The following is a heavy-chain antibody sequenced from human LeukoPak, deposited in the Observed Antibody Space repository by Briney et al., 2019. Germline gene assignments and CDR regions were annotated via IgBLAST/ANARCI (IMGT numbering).Heavy chain of an antibody. CDR2: ISWNSGSI. D-gene: IGHD3-22*01. CDR3: AKVQNYYDSSGYYDY. CDR1: GFTFDDYA. Sequence: GGSLRLSCAASGFTFDDYAMHWGRQAPGPGLERVSGISWNSGSIGYADSVKGRFTISRDNAKNSLYLQMNSLRAEDTALYYCAKVQNYYDSSGYYDYWGQGTLVTVSS. V-gene: IGHV3-9*01. J-gene: IGHJ4*02.